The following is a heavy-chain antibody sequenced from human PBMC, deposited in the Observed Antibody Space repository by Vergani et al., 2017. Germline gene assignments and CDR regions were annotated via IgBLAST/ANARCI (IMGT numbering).Heavy chain of an antibody. CDR3: TRDVADTHSXIWPLNYHYFMDV. V-gene: IGHV3-33*05. CDR1: GFKFSNFG. J-gene: IGHJ6*03. CDR2: ISYNGGNQ. Sequence: QVQLVESGGGVVQPGRSLKLSCAAAGFKFSNFGMHWVRQVPGKGLEWVAFISYNGGNQYYADSVQGRFTISRDNTKNILYLQMSSLRVEDTALYYCTRDVADTHSXIWPLNYHYFMDVWGEGTTVTVSS. D-gene: IGHD6-13*01.